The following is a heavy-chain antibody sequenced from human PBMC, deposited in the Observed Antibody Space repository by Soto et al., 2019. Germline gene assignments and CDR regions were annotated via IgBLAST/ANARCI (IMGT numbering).Heavy chain of an antibody. J-gene: IGHJ4*02. D-gene: IGHD4-17*01. CDR2: ISAYNGNT. CDR3: ARDLKSRVTTGICADY. CDR1: GYTFTSYG. Sequence: QVQLVLSGAEVKKPGASVKVSCKASGYTFTSYGISWVRQAPGQGLERMGWISAYNGNTNYAQKLQGRVTMTTDTSTSTAYMELRSLRSDDTAVYYCARDLKSRVTTGICADYWGQGTLVTVSS. V-gene: IGHV1-18*01.